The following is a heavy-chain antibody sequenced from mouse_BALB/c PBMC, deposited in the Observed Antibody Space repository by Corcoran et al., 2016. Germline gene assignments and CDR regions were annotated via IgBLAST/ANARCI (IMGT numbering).Heavy chain of an antibody. CDR3: ASWDWYFDV. CDR1: GFNIKDTY. Sequence: EVQLQQSGAELVKPGASVKLSCTASGFNIKDTYMHWVKQRPEQGLEWIGRIDPANGNTIYAPKFQGKATITADTSSNTAYLHVSSLTSADTAVDYCASWDWYFDVWCAGTTVTVSS. CDR2: IDPANGNT. J-gene: IGHJ1*01. D-gene: IGHD4-1*01. V-gene: IGHV14-3*02.